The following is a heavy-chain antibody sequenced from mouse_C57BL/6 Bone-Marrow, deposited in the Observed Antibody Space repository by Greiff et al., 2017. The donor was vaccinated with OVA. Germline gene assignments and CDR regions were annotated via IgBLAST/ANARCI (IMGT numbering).Heavy chain of an antibody. D-gene: IGHD1-2*01. Sequence: VQLQKPGAALVKPGASVQVSCKASGYTFTSYWMHWVKQRTGQGLEWIGRIHPSDSDTNYNQKFKGKATLTVDKSSSTAYMQLSSLTSEDSAVYYCAIPTTAAHYFDYWGQGTTLTVSS. CDR1: GYTFTSYW. V-gene: IGHV1-74*01. CDR2: IHPSDSDT. CDR3: AIPTTAAHYFDY. J-gene: IGHJ2*01.